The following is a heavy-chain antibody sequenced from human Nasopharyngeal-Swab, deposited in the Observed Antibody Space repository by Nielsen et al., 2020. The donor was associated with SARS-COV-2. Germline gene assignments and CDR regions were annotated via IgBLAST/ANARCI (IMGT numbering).Heavy chain of an antibody. J-gene: IGHJ6*03. V-gene: IGHV3-74*01. CDR2: INSDGSTT. D-gene: IGHD4-17*01. CDR3: AKAGPSGDYLEAYSPSYYYYMDV. CDR1: GFTFSSYW. Sequence: GESLKISCAASGFTFSSYWMHWVRQAPGKGLVWVSRINSDGSTTSYADSVRGRFTISRDNAKNTLYLQVNSLNADDTAVYYCAKAGPSGDYLEAYSPSYYYYMDVWGKGTTVTVSS.